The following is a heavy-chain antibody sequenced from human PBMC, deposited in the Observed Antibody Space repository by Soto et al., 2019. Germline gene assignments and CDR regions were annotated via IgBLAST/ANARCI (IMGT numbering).Heavy chain of an antibody. CDR3: ASSEATALDY. Sequence: QVQLQESGPGLLKPSGTLSLTCTVSGDSMSSSNWWNWVRQPPGKGLEWIGEANHSGRTNYNPSLRSRITISVDRSQTRCALKLSSVTAADTAVYYCASSEATALDYWGQGTLVTVSS. V-gene: IGHV4-4*02. CDR2: ANHSGRT. CDR1: GDSMSSSNW. J-gene: IGHJ4*02.